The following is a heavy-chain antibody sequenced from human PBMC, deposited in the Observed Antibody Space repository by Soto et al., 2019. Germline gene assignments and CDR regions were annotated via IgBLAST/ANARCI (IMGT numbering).Heavy chain of an antibody. CDR3: LRDQRHWNEFADQ. D-gene: IGHD1-1*01. V-gene: IGHV3-74*01. CDR1: GFAFGSYW. CDR2: ISQDGAIA. J-gene: IGHJ4*02. Sequence: VQLVESGGGLVQPGGSLRLSCAASGFAFGSYWMHWVRQAPGQGLVWVSRISQDGAIANQADSVKGRFTISRDNAKNTLFLQMNSLRADDTAVYYCLRDQRHWNEFADQWGQGTLFTVSS.